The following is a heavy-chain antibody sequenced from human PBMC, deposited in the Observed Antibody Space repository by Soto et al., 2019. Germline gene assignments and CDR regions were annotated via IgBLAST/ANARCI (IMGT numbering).Heavy chain of an antibody. CDR2: ISYDGSNK. V-gene: IGHV3-30*18. CDR1: GFTFSSYG. Sequence: GGSLRLSCAASGFTFSSYGMHWVRQAPGKGLEWVAVISYDGSNKYYADSVKGRFTISRDNSKNTLYLQMNSLRAEDTAVYYCAKVGLRYFDWLSYFDYWGQGTLVTVSS. CDR3: AKVGLRYFDWLSYFDY. D-gene: IGHD3-9*01. J-gene: IGHJ4*02.